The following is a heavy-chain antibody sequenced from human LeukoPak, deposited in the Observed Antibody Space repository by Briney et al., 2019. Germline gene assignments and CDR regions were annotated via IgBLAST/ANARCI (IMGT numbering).Heavy chain of an antibody. CDR1: GGSISSSSYY. J-gene: IGHJ3*02. CDR3: ARESYYDSSGYSHDAFDI. D-gene: IGHD3-22*01. V-gene: IGHV4-39*07. Sequence: SETLSLTCTVSGGSISSSSYYWGWIRQPPGKGLEWIGSIYYSGNTYYKSSLKSRVTIAVDTSKNRFSLKPNSVTAADTAVYYCARESYYDSSGYSHDAFDIWGQGTMVPVSS. CDR2: IYYSGNT.